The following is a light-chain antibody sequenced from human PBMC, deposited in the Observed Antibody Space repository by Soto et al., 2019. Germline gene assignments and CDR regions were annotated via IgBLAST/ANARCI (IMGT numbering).Light chain of an antibody. CDR2: GAS. V-gene: IGKV3-15*01. CDR1: QSVNSN. Sequence: EIVMTQSPATLSVSPGERATLSCRASQSVNSNLAWYQQKPGQAPTLLIYGASTRATGIPARFSGSGSGKEFTLTISSLQSEDFAVYYCQQYNNWPPLTFGGGTKVEIK. J-gene: IGKJ4*01. CDR3: QQYNNWPPLT.